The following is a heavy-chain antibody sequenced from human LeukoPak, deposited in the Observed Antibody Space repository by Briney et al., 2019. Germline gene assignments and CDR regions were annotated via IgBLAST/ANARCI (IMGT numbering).Heavy chain of an antibody. V-gene: IGHV4-59*08. J-gene: IGHJ2*01. CDR2: IYNIEYVYNSGST. D-gene: IGHD6-13*01. Sequence: SETLSLTCTVSGGSITSNFWSWIRQPPRKGVEWICYIYNIEYVYNSGSTSYNPSLRSRATILGDTSKNQFSLKLNSVTAADTAVYYCARRLTGYSSSGYSGYWYFDLWGRGTLVTVSS. CDR1: GGSITSNF. CDR3: ARRLTGYSSSGYSGYWYFDL.